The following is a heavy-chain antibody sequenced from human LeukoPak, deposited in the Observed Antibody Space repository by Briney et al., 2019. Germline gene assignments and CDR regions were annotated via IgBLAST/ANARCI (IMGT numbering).Heavy chain of an antibody. J-gene: IGHJ6*02. CDR2: IYYSGST. CDR3: ARVSLVFSRRYAMDV. D-gene: IGHD2-8*02. Sequence: SETLSLTCTVSGGSVSSGSYYWIWIRQPPGKGLEWIGYIYYSGSTNYNPSLKSGVTISVDTSKNQFSLKLSSVTAADRAVYYCARVSLVFSRRYAMDVWGQGITVTVSS. V-gene: IGHV4-61*01. CDR1: GGSVSSGSYY.